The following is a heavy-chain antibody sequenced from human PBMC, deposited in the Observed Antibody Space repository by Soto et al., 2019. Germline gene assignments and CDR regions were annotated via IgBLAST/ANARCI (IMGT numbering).Heavy chain of an antibody. CDR1: AYTFTSYA. V-gene: IGHV1-3*05. Sequence: QVQLVQSGAEEKKPGATVKVSCKASAYTFTSYAVHWVRQAPGQRLEWMGWINAASGNTKYSQKFQGRVTIARDTYATTVYMELSSLRSEDTAVYYCARGSGYDNFDYWGQGTLVTVSS. D-gene: IGHD5-12*01. CDR3: ARGSGYDNFDY. CDR2: INAASGNT. J-gene: IGHJ4*02.